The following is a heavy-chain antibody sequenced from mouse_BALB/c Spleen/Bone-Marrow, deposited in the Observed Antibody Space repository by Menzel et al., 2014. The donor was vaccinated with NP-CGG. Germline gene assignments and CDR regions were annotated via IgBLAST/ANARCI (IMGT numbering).Heavy chain of an antibody. CDR2: ISSLAYSI. J-gene: IGHJ4*01. Sequence: DVHLVESGGGLVQPGGSRKLSCAASGFTFSDYGMAWVRLSPGKGPEWVAFISSLAYSIYYADTVTGRFTISRGNAKNTLYLEMSSLRSEDTAMYYCARGQGATGAMDYWGQGTSVTVSS. CDR3: ARGQGATGAMDY. V-gene: IGHV5-15*02. CDR1: GFTFSDYG. D-gene: IGHD3-1*01.